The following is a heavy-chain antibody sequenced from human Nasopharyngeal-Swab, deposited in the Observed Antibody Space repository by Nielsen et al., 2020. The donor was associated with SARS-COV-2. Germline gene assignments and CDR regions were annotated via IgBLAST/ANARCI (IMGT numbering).Heavy chain of an antibody. Sequence: SETLSLTCTVSGGSISSGDHYWSWMRQPPGKGLQWIGYIHYIGSTNYNPSLKSRVTISVDTSKNQFSLKLSSVTAADTAVYYCARGPPTYCGSHCSLDYWGQGTLATVSS. CDR1: GGSISSGDHY. V-gene: IGHV4-30-4*01. CDR2: IHYIGST. CDR3: ARGPPTYCGSHCSLDY. D-gene: IGHD2-21*02. J-gene: IGHJ4*02.